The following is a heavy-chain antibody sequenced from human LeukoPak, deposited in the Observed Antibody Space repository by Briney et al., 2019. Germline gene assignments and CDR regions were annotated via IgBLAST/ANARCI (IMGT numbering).Heavy chain of an antibody. CDR2: IYYSGST. CDR3: ARVPLDYGDYTASYYYYGMDV. CDR1: GGSISSCDYY. D-gene: IGHD4-17*01. Sequence: SETLSLTCTVSGGSISSCDYYWSWLPQPPGTGLEWIGYIYYSGSTYYNPSLKSRVTISVDTSKNPFSLKLSFVTAADTAVYYCARVPLDYGDYTASYYYYGMDVWGKGTTVTVSS. J-gene: IGHJ6*04. V-gene: IGHV4-30-4*01.